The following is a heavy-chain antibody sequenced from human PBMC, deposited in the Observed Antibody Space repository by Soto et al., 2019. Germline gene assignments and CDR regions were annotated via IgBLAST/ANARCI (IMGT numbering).Heavy chain of an antibody. D-gene: IGHD3-3*01. CDR2: IFSSGST. Sequence: SETVSLTCTVSGGSISRYYWSCIRQAAGRGLEWIVNIFSSGSTNYNPSLKSRVAISVDTSKNQVYLKLNAVTTADTAVYYCAIEYYDFWSVTSSYYGFEVGGKGSTVT. J-gene: IGHJ6*04. CDR1: GGSISRYY. V-gene: IGHV4-59*01. CDR3: AIEYYDFWSVTSSYYGFEV.